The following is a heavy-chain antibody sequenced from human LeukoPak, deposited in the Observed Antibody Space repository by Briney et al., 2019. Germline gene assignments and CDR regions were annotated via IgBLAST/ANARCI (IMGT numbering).Heavy chain of an antibody. Sequence: ASVKVSCKASTYTLTSYAISWMRQAPGQGLEWMGWISVDNGNTNYAQKFQGRVTMTTDTSTNTVYMELRSLGFDDSAVYYCARDVAAIVGVTAWFDPWGQGTLVTVSS. V-gene: IGHV1-18*01. CDR3: ARDVAAIVGVTAWFDP. J-gene: IGHJ5*02. CDR2: ISVDNGNT. D-gene: IGHD1-26*01. CDR1: TYTLTSYA.